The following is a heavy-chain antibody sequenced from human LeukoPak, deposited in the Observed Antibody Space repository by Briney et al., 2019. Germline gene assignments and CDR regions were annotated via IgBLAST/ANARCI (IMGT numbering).Heavy chain of an antibody. Sequence: SETLSLTCTVSGGSIRSSSYYWGWIRKPLGKGLEWNGSIYYSGSIYCNPYLTSRVIISVDASKNQFSLKLSSVTAADTAVYYCARRRSFGGVDYWGQGTLVTVSS. CDR1: GGSIRSSSYY. V-gene: IGHV4-39*01. J-gene: IGHJ4*02. D-gene: IGHD3-16*01. CDR2: IYYSGSI. CDR3: ARRRSFGGVDY.